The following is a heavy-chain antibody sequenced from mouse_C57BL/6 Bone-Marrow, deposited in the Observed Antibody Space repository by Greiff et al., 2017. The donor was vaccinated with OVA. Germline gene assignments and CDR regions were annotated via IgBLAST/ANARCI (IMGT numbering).Heavy chain of an antibody. CDR1: GFNIKDDY. V-gene: IGHV14-4*01. J-gene: IGHJ3*01. CDR3: TTYDGYRAY. CDR2: IDPENGDT. Sequence: EVHLVESGAELVRPGASVKLSCTASGFNIKDDYMHWVKQRPEQGLEWIGWIDPENGDTEYASKFQGKATITADTSSNTAYLQLSSLTSEDTAVYYCTTYDGYRAYWGQGTLVTVSA. D-gene: IGHD2-3*01.